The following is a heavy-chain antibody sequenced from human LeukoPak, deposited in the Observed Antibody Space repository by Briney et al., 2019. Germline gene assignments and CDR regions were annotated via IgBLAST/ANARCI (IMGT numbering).Heavy chain of an antibody. V-gene: IGHV1-69*05. D-gene: IGHD1-26*01. J-gene: IGHJ4*02. Sequence: GASVKVSCKASVGSFTRHTISGVRPAPGRGLEWMGGIIPTFSTANYAHKFHGRVTITTDAYTSTDYMEMTSLRSEDTAVYYCARGGWQEIVYWGQGTLVTVSS. CDR3: ARGGWQEIVY. CDR1: VGSFTRHT. CDR2: IIPTFSTA.